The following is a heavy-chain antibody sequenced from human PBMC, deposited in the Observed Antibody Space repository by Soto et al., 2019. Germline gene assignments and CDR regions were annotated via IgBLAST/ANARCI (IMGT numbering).Heavy chain of an antibody. D-gene: IGHD3-22*01. CDR3: ARGRYYYDSSGFRYDAFDI. V-gene: IGHV3-33*01. J-gene: IGHJ3*02. CDR2: IWYDGSNK. CDR1: GFTFSSYG. Sequence: PGGSLRLSCAASGFTFSSYGMHWVRQAPGKGLEWVAVIWYDGSNKYYADSVKGRFTISRDNSKNTLYLQMNSLRAEDTAVYYCARGRYYYDSSGFRYDAFDIWGQGAMVTVSS.